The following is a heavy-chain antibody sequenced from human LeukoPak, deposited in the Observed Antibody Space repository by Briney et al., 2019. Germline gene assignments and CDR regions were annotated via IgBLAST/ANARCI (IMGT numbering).Heavy chain of an antibody. Sequence: GASVKVSCKASGYTFTSYGISWVRQAPGQGLEWMGWISAYNGNTNYAQKLQGRVTMTTDTSTSTAYMELRSLRSDDTAAYYCVVAATANWFDPWGQGTLVTVSP. CDR3: VVAATANWFDP. D-gene: IGHD2-15*01. CDR2: ISAYNGNT. V-gene: IGHV1-18*01. CDR1: GYTFTSYG. J-gene: IGHJ5*02.